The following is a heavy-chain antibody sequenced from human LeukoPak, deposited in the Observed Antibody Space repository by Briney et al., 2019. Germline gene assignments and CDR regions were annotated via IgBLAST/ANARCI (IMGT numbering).Heavy chain of an antibody. CDR1: GVTFSSYS. D-gene: IGHD6-13*01. CDR3: AREVAAAGSDY. Sequence: GGSLRLSCAASGVTFSSYSMNWVRQAPGQGLEWVSSISSSSTYRYYADSLKGRFTVSRDNTKNSLYLQMNSLRAEDTAVYYCAREVAAAGSDYWGQGTLVTVSS. CDR2: ISSSSTYR. V-gene: IGHV3-21*01. J-gene: IGHJ4*02.